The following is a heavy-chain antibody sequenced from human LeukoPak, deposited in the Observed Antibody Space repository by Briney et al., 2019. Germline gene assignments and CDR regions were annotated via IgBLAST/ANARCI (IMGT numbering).Heavy chain of an antibody. D-gene: IGHD2-2*01. J-gene: IGHJ5*02. CDR3: AREHRETNIVVVPAAIIDPWVWFDP. CDR1: GGSFSGYY. V-gene: IGHV4-34*01. CDR2: INHSGRT. Sequence: SETLSHTCAVYGGSFSGYYWSWIRQPPGKGLEWIGEINHSGRTNYNPSLKSRVTISVDTSKNQFSLKLSSVTAADTAVYYCAREHRETNIVVVPAAIIDPWVWFDPWGQGTLVTVSS.